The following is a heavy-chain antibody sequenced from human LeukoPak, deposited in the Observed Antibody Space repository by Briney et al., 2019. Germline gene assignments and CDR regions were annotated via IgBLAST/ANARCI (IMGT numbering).Heavy chain of an antibody. J-gene: IGHJ5*02. CDR1: GYTFTSYD. V-gene: IGHV1-8*03. Sequence: ASVKVSCKASGYTFTSYDINWVRQATGQGLEWMGWMNPNSGNTGYAQKFQGRVTITRNTSISTAYMELSSLRSEDTAVYYCARARGYGPGVVWYDPWGQGTLVTVSS. D-gene: IGHD3-10*01. CDR2: MNPNSGNT. CDR3: ARARGYGPGVVWYDP.